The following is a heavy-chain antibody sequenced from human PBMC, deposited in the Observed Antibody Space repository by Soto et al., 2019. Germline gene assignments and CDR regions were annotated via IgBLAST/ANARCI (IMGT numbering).Heavy chain of an antibody. CDR3: TRGPRPISTGTGAY. CDR1: GFIFKVYW. J-gene: IGHJ4*02. D-gene: IGHD3-10*01. CDR2: IYNDGTYS. Sequence: GGSLRLSCAASGFIFKVYWMHWVRQSPGKGLVWISRIYNDGTYSDYADSVRGRFTISRDNVNDTLYLQMNNLRAEDSGLYYCTRGPRPISTGTGAYWGQGTQVTVSS. V-gene: IGHV3-74*01.